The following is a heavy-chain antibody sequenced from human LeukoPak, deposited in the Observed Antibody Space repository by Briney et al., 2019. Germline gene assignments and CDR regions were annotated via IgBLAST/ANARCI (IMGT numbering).Heavy chain of an antibody. CDR1: GFTVSSNY. CDR2: IYSGGST. CDR3: VCVSEGY. Sequence: GESLRLSCAASGFTVSSNYMSWVRQAPGKGLEWVSFIYSGGSTYYADSVKGRFTISRDNSKNTLYLQMNSLRAEDTALYYCVCVSEGYWGQGSLVTVSP. V-gene: IGHV3-66*01. D-gene: IGHD5/OR15-5a*01. J-gene: IGHJ4*02.